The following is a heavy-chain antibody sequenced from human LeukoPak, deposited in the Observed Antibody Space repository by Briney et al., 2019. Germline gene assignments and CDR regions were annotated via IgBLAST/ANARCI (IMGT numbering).Heavy chain of an antibody. J-gene: IGHJ6*02. CDR1: GYTFIGYY. CDR2: INPSGEGT. D-gene: IGHD6-13*01. Sequence: VASVKVSCKASGYTFIGYYMHWVRQAPGQGLEWMGKINPSGEGTSYAQKFQGRVTMTRDTSTSTVYMELSSLRSEDTAVYYCARESRATIAEGMDVWGQGTTVTVSS. V-gene: IGHV1-46*01. CDR3: ARESRATIAEGMDV.